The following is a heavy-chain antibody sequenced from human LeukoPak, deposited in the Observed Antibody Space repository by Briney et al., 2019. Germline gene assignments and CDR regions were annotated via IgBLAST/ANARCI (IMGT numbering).Heavy chain of an antibody. Sequence: PGGSLRLSCAASGFTFSSYAMSWVRQAPGKGLEWVSAISGSGGSTYYADSVKGRFTISRDNSKNTLYLQMNSLRAEDTAVYYCAKDHRLTYYYDSSGYYYDYWGQGTLVTVSS. CDR2: ISGSGGST. J-gene: IGHJ4*02. CDR1: GFTFSSYA. CDR3: AKDHRLTYYYDSSGYYYDY. V-gene: IGHV3-23*01. D-gene: IGHD3-22*01.